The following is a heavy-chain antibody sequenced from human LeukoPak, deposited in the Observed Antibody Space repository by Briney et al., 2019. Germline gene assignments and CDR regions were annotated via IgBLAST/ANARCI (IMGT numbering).Heavy chain of an antibody. V-gene: IGHV3-23*01. CDR2: IISSGGST. D-gene: IGHD5-18*01. CDR3: AKGSGYTYGLYYFVY. J-gene: IGHJ4*02. CDR1: GFTFGTYG. Sequence: GGSLRLSXAASGFTFGTYGMSWVRQAPGKGLEWVSSIISSGGSTYYADSVKGRFTISRDNSKNTLYLQMNSLRAEDTAVYYCAKGSGYTYGLYYFVYWGQGTLITVSS.